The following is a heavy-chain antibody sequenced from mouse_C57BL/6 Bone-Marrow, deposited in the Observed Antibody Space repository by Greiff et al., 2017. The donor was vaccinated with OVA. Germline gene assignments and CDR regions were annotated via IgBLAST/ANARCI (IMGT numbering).Heavy chain of an antibody. V-gene: IGHV7-3*01. Sequence: EVMLVESGGGLVQPGGSLSLSCAASGFTFTDYYMSWVRQPPGKALEWLGFIRNKANGYTTDYSASVKGRFTFSRATSPRILYLQMNALRADDSATYYCARYTYDYDVPYYCDYWGQGTTLTVSS. CDR1: GFTFTDYY. CDR2: IRNKANGYTT. D-gene: IGHD2-4*01. CDR3: ARYTYDYDVPYYCDY. J-gene: IGHJ2*01.